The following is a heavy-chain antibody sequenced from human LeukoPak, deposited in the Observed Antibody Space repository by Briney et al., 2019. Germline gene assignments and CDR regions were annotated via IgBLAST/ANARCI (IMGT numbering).Heavy chain of an antibody. J-gene: IGHJ3*02. CDR3: AREDYGDLDAFDI. Sequence: ASVKVSCKASGYTFTYYYMHWVRQAPGQGLEWMGIINPSSGSTSYAQKFQGRVTMTRDTSTSTVYMDVSSLRSDDTAVYYCAREDYGDLDAFDIWGQGTMVTVSS. D-gene: IGHD4-17*01. CDR1: GYTFTYYY. V-gene: IGHV1-46*01. CDR2: INPSSGST.